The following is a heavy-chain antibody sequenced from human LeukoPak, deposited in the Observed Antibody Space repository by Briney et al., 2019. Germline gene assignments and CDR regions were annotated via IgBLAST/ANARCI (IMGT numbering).Heavy chain of an antibody. CDR3: AKSRSSSSGNYFDY. D-gene: IGHD6-6*01. CDR2: ISYDGSNK. Sequence: GGSLRLSCAASGFTFSSYGMHWVRQAPGKRLEWVAVISYDGSNKYYADSVKGRFTISRDNSKNTLYLQMNSLRAEDTAVYYCAKSRSSSSGNYFDYWGQGTLVTVSS. CDR1: GFTFSSYG. V-gene: IGHV3-30*18. J-gene: IGHJ4*02.